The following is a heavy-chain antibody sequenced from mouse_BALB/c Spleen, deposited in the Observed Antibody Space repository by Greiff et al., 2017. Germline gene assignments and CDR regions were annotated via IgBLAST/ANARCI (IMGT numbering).Heavy chain of an antibody. D-gene: IGHD4-1*01. V-gene: IGHV7-3*02. CDR1: GFTFTDYY. CDR2: IRNKANGYTT. CDR3: ARDLTVCYFDY. J-gene: IGHJ2*01. Sequence: EVMLVESGGGLVQPGGSLRLSCATSGFTFTDYYMSWVRQPPGKALEWLGFIRNKANGYTTEYSASVKGRFTISRDNSQRILYLQMNTLRAEDSANYYSARDLTVCYFDYWGQGTTLTVSS.